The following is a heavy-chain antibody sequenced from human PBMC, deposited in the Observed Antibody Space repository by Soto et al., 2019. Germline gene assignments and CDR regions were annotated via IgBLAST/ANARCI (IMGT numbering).Heavy chain of an antibody. J-gene: IGHJ4*02. D-gene: IGHD3-22*01. CDR1: GGSISSYF. CDR2: IYYSGTT. V-gene: IGHV4-59*01. Sequence: SETLSLTCTVSGGSISSYFWNCIRQSPGKGLEYIGYIYYSGTTNYNPSLKSRVTISVDTSKNQFSLKLSSVTAADTALYYCAGEDGYKFDYWGQGTLVTV. CDR3: AGEDGYKFDY.